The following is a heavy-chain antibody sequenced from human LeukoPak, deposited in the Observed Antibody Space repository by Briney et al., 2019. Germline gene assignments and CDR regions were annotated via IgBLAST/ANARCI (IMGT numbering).Heavy chain of an antibody. V-gene: IGHV3-7*01. D-gene: IGHD6-19*01. Sequence: GGSLRLSCAASGFTLSNYWMTWVRQAPGEGLEWVANIKLDGSETYYVDSVKGRFTLSRDNAKNSLYLQMNSLRAEDTAVYYCARDQTPAYSGAWYDALDIWGQGTRVTVSS. CDR3: ARDQTPAYSGAWYDALDI. CDR2: IKLDGSET. J-gene: IGHJ3*02. CDR1: GFTLSNYW.